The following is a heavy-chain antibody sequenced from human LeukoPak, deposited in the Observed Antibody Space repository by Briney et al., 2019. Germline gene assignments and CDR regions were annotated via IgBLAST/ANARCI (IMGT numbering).Heavy chain of an antibody. CDR2: INAGNGNT. J-gene: IGHJ4*02. CDR3: ARGDTAMDEFDY. Sequence: ASVKVSCKASGYTFTSYAMHWVRQAPGRRLEWMGWINAGNGNTKYSQKFQGRVTITRDTSASTAYMELSSLRSEDTAVYYCARGDTAMDEFDYWGQGTLVTVSS. V-gene: IGHV1-3*01. D-gene: IGHD5-18*01. CDR1: GYTFTSYA.